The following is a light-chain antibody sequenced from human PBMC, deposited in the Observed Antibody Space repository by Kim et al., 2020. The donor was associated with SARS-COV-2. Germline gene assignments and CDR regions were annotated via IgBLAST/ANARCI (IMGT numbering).Light chain of an antibody. J-gene: IGLJ1*01. CDR3: ATWDDSLKV. CDR2: SND. V-gene: IGLV1-47*01. CDR1: RSNIGRNY. Sequence: PGQKVTISCYGSRSNIGRNYVFWYQQLPGTAPKLLIYSNDQRPSRVPDRFSGSKSGTSASLAISGLRSDDEADYFCATWDDSLKVFGTGTKVTVL.